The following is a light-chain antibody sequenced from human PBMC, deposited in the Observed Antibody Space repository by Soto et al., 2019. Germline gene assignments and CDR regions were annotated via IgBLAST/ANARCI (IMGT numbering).Light chain of an antibody. CDR2: GVS. CDR3: QQYANSPIP. J-gene: IGKJ5*01. Sequence: EIVLTQSPGTLSLSPGERATLSCRASQRVGSNFLAWYQRKPGQAPRLLIYGVSSRASGIPDRFFGSGSGTDFTLTINRLEPEDFAVYYCQQYANSPIPFGQGTRLEI. V-gene: IGKV3-20*01. CDR1: QRVGSNF.